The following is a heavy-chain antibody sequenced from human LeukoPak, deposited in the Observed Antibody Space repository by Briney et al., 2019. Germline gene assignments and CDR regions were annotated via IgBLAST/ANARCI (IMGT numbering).Heavy chain of an antibody. CDR3: ARVGGMDYYYYMDV. V-gene: IGHV4-59*01. CDR1: GGSISSYY. Sequence: SETLSLTCTVSGGSISSYYWSWIRQPPGKGLEWIGYIYYSGSTNYNPPLKSRVTISVDTSKNQFSLKLSSVTAADTAVYYCARVGGMDYYYYMDVWGKGTTVTVSS. CDR2: IYYSGST. D-gene: IGHD1-14*01. J-gene: IGHJ6*03.